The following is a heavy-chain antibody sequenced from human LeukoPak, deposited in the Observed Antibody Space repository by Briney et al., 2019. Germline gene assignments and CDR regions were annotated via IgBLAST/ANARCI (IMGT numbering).Heavy chain of an antibody. CDR3: TRDLEY. J-gene: IGHJ4*02. CDR2: INYGGSVK. CDR1: GFTLSSYP. Sequence: HPGGPLRLPCSAWGFTLSSYPMKWLPQAPGKGPEWVSYINYGGSVKHYADSVKGRFTISRDNAENPLYLQMNRLRVEDTAVYYGTRDLEYWGQGVQVTVSS. V-gene: IGHV3-48*01.